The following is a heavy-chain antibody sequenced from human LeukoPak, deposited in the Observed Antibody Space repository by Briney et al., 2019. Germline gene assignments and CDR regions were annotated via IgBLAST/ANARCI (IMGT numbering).Heavy chain of an antibody. CDR1: GFTFSSYA. CDR2: ISDSGGST. V-gene: IGHV3-23*01. CDR3: AKGEKTRPFGGVINY. J-gene: IGHJ4*02. Sequence: GGSLRLSCAASGFTFSSYAMSWVRQAPGKGLEWVSAISDSGGSTYYADPVKGRFTISRDNSKNTLFLHMNSLRAEDTAVYYCAKGEKTRPFGGVINYWGQGTLVTVSS. D-gene: IGHD3-16*02.